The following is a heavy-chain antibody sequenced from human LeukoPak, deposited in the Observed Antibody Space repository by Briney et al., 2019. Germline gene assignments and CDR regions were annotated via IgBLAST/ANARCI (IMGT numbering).Heavy chain of an antibody. J-gene: IGHJ4*02. CDR2: ISYDGSNK. CDR3: AKKLLSYYYGSGSPFDY. V-gene: IGHV3-30*18. CDR1: GFTFSSYG. D-gene: IGHD3-10*01. Sequence: GRSLRLSCAASGFTFSSYGMHWVRQAPGKGLEWVAVISYDGSNKYYADSVKGRFTISRDNSKNTLYLQMNSLRAEDTAVYYCAKKLLSYYYGSGSPFDYWGQGTLVTVSS.